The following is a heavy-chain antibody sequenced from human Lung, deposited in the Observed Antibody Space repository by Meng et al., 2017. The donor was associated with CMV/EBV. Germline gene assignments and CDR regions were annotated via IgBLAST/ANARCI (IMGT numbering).Heavy chain of an antibody. Sequence: ESXKISXAASGFSFTNSWMTWVRQAPGKGLEWVANIKEDGTVKNYVGSVKGRFTISRDNAKNSLYLQLNSLRVEDTDVYYCARDAVYNRFDYWGQGTLVTVSS. CDR2: IKEDGTVK. J-gene: IGHJ4*02. V-gene: IGHV3-7*03. CDR1: GFSFTNSW. CDR3: ARDAVYNRFDY. D-gene: IGHD1-1*01.